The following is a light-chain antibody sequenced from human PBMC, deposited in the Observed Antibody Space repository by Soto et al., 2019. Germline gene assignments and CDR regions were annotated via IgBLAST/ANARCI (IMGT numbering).Light chain of an antibody. V-gene: IGLV2-14*03. CDR3: SSYASSSSYA. J-gene: IGLJ1*01. Sequence: QSALTQPASVSGSPGQSITISCTGTSSDVGGYNHVSGYQQHPGKAPKLILFEVRNRPSGVSDRFSASKSGNTASLTISGLHTEDEAVYYCSSYASSSSYAFGTGTKLTVL. CDR1: SSDVGGYNH. CDR2: EVR.